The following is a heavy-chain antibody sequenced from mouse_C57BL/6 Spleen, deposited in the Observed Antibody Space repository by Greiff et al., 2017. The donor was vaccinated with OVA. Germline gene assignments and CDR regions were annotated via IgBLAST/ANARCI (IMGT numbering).Heavy chain of an antibody. V-gene: IGHV7-3*01. CDR1: GFTFTDYY. D-gene: IGHD1-1*01. J-gene: IGHJ4*01. CDR3: ARYKRYYYGKGAMDY. Sequence: EVKVVESGGGLVQPGGSLSLSCAASGFTFTDYYMSWVRQPPGKALEWLGFIRNKANGYTTEYSASVEGRFTISRDNSQSILYLQMNALRAEDSATYYCARYKRYYYGKGAMDYWGQGTSVTVSS. CDR2: IRNKANGYTT.